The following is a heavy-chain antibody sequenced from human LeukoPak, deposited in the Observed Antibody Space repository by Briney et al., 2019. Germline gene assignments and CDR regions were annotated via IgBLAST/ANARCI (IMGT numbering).Heavy chain of an antibody. V-gene: IGHV3-15*01. J-gene: IGHJ6*03. D-gene: IGHD1-26*01. CDR2: IKSKTDGGTR. CDR3: ARDPYSGSYSADVYYYYMDV. CDR1: GFTFSNAW. Sequence: GGSLRLSCAASGFTFSNAWMSWVRQAPGKGLEWVGRIKSKTDGGTRDYAAPVKGRFTISRDDSKDTLYLQMNSLTAEDTAVYYCARDPYSGSYSADVYYYYMDVWGKGTTVTVSS.